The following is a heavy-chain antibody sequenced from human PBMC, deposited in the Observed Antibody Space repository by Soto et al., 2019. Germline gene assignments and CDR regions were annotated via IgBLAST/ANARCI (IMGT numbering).Heavy chain of an antibody. Sequence: LRLSCAASGFSFLSYGMTWARQAPGQGLEWVSYISGSDGTTYYADSVKGRFTISRDNSKDTLFLQMNSLRAEDTAVYFCARDSSAWYRFDPWGQGTMVTVSS. CDR1: GFSFLSYG. D-gene: IGHD6-19*01. CDR3: ARDSSAWYRFDP. V-gene: IGHV3-23*01. CDR2: ISGSDGTT. J-gene: IGHJ5*02.